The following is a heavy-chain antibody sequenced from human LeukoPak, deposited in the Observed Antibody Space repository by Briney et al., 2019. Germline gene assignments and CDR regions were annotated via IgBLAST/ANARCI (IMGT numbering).Heavy chain of an antibody. CDR1: GYTVTNYY. CDR3: ASVYQHGMDV. Sequence: GASVKVSCKASGYTVTNYYMHWVRQAPGQGLEWMGIVNPSSISASYAQKFQGRVTMTRDTSTSTVSMELSGLRSDDTAVYYCASVYQHGMDVWGQGTTVTVSS. D-gene: IGHD2-2*01. J-gene: IGHJ6*02. V-gene: IGHV1-46*01. CDR2: VNPSSISA.